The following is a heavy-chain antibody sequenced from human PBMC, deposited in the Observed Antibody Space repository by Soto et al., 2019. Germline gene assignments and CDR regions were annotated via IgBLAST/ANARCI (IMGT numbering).Heavy chain of an antibody. V-gene: IGHV1-18*01. CDR1: GYTFTSYG. J-gene: IGHJ4*02. CDR2: ISAYNGNT. Sequence: QVQLVQSGAEVKKPGASVKVSCKASGYTFTSYGISWVRQAPGQGLEWMGWISAYNGNTKYAQKLQGSVTMTTNTTQSTAYMEVRNLRSEDPAVNYWEGDLAVGLVDYWGQGTLVTVSS. CDR3: EGDLAVGLVDY. D-gene: IGHD6-19*01.